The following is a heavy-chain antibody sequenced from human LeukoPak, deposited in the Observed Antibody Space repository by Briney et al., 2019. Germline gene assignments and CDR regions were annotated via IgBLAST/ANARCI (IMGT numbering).Heavy chain of an antibody. J-gene: IGHJ4*02. D-gene: IGHD3-10*02. CDR2: MNPNVGGA. CDR1: GHTFTGYY. Sequence: ASVKVSCKASGHTFTGYYVYWMRQAPGQGLEWMGWMNPNVGGANFPQKFQGRVTVISDPAISAAYMELRRLRSDDTAVYYCARGVFGESLESWGQGTLDTVSS. V-gene: IGHV1-2*02. CDR3: ARGVFGESLES.